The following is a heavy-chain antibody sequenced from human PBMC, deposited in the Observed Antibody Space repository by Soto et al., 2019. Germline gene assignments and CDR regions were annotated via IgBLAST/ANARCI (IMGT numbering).Heavy chain of an antibody. CDR1: GFTFSGYW. J-gene: IGHJ6*02. D-gene: IGHD5-18*01. CDR3: ARCGYTYGYDGDV. V-gene: IGHV3-74*01. CDR2: INSDGSST. Sequence: EVQLVESGGGLVQPGGSLRLSCAASGFTFSGYWMHWVRQAPGKGLVWVSRINSDGSSTSYADSVKGRFTISRDNAKNTLYLQMNSLRAEDTAVFYCARCGYTYGYDGDVWGQGTTVTVSS.